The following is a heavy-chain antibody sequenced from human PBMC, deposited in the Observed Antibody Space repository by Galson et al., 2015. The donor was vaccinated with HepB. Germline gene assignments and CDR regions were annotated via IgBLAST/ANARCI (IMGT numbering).Heavy chain of an antibody. J-gene: IGHJ5*02. D-gene: IGHD2-15*01. CDR2: IYHSGTT. CDR3: ARDPGLYCRGVVCYPS. V-gene: IGHV4-38-2*02. Sequence: SETLSLTCTVSGYSISSGFYWGWIRQSPGKGLEWIGNIYHSGTTYYNPSLKSRVTISLDTPKNQFSLKLTSVTAADTAVYYCARDPGLYCRGVVCYPSWGQGTLVTVSS. CDR1: GYSISSGFY.